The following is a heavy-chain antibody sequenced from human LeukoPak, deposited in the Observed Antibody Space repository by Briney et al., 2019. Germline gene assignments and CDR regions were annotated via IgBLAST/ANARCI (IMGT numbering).Heavy chain of an antibody. CDR1: GFTVSSNY. CDR3: AGDLLKGAVYYYYYMVV. J-gene: IGHJ6*03. V-gene: IGHV3-53*01. Sequence: TGGSLSLSCAASGFTVSSNYMSWVRQAPGKGLEWVSVIYSGGSTYYADSVKGRFTISRDNSKNTLYLQMNSLRAEDTAVYYCAGDLLKGAVYYYYYMVVWRKGTTVTVSS. CDR2: IYSGGST.